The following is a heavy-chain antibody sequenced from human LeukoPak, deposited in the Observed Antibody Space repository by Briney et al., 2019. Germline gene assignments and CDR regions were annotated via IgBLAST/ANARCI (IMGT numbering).Heavy chain of an antibody. Sequence: ASVKVSCKASGYNFTTHALHWVRQAPGQRLEWMGWINPVNGNTKYSQKFQVRVAMTRDTSATTAYMELSSLRAEDTAVYYCARDWGYYGSGTPPDAFDIWGQGTMVTVSS. D-gene: IGHD3-10*01. CDR3: ARDWGYYGSGTPPDAFDI. CDR1: GYNFTTHA. V-gene: IGHV1-3*01. J-gene: IGHJ3*02. CDR2: INPVNGNT.